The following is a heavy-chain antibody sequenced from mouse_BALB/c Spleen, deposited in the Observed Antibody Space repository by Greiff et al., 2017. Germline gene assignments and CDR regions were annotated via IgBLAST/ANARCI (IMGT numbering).Heavy chain of an antibody. CDR1: GYTFTSYW. CDR3: ARRAYGYDRYYFDY. J-gene: IGHJ2*01. CDR2: INPSTGYT. D-gene: IGHD2-2*01. V-gene: IGHV1-7*01. Sequence: VQLQQSGAELAKPGASVKMSCKASGYTFTSYWMHWVKQRPGQGLEWIGYINPSTGYTEYNQKFKDKATLTADKSSSTAYMQLSSLTSEDSAVYYCARRAYGYDRYYFDYWGQGTTLTVSS.